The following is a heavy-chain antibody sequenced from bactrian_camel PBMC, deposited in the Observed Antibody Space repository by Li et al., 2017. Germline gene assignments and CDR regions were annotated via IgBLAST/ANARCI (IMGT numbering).Heavy chain of an antibody. CDR1: GFSFSNVW. Sequence: HVQLVESGGGLVQPGGSLRLSCAGSGFSFSNVWMHWVRQAPGKGLEWVSSIYTGDGGAHSADSVKGRFSISRDNKKNMANLQMNSLKSEDTALYYCIANGGWTFTDWGQGTQVTVS. V-gene: IGHV3S6*01. CDR2: IYTGDGGA. D-gene: IGHD4*01. CDR3: IANGGWTFTD. J-gene: IGHJ4*01.